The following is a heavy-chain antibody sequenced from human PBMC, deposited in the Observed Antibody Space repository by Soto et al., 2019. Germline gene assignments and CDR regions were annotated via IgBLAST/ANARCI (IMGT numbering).Heavy chain of an antibody. CDR2: IYYSGST. Sequence: SETLSLTCAFSGGSISSYYWGWIRQPPGKGLGWIGYIYYSGSTNYNPSLKSRVTISVDTSKNQFSLKLSSVTAADTAVYYCARLSADYDFWSGYPGSRFDPWGQGTLVTVSS. CDR1: GGSISSYY. J-gene: IGHJ5*02. V-gene: IGHV4-59*08. D-gene: IGHD3-3*01. CDR3: ARLSADYDFWSGYPGSRFDP.